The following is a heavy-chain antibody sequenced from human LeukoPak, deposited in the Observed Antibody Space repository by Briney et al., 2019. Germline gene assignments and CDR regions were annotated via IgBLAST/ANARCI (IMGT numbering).Heavy chain of an antibody. CDR2: INHRGST. CDR1: GGSFRCYY. D-gene: IGHD3-16*01. Sequence: PSETLSLPCTVSGGSFRCYYWSGIRKPAGKCLEGIGEINHRGSTHYNTSLKSPVTISVDTSKNQSSLKLNPLNAADTAVYYCAKGHGRLPRVDSDYWGQGTLVTVSS. CDR3: AKGHGRLPRVDSDY. J-gene: IGHJ4*02. V-gene: IGHV4-34*01.